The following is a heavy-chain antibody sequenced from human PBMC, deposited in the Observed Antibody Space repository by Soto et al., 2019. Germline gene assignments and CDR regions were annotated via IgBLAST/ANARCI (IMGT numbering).Heavy chain of an antibody. J-gene: IGHJ6*02. CDR3: ARGPCTNGVCYYYYGMDV. Sequence: QVPLVQSGAEVKKPGASVKVSCKASGYTFTSYGISWVRQAPGQGLEWMGWISAYNGNTNYAQKLQGRVTMTTDTPTGTAYMELRSLRSDDTAVYYCARGPCTNGVCYYYYGMDVWGQGTTVTVSS. D-gene: IGHD2-8*01. CDR1: GYTFTSYG. V-gene: IGHV1-18*01. CDR2: ISAYNGNT.